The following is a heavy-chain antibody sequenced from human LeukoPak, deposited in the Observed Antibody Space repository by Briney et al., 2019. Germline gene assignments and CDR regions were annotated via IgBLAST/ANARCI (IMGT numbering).Heavy chain of an antibody. V-gene: IGHV1-18*01. D-gene: IGHD6-6*01. J-gene: IGHJ4*02. CDR1: GYTFTRYG. CDR2: ISAYNGDT. CDR3: ARSGYSSSSEGDY. Sequence: ASVKVACKASGYTFTRYGITWVRQAPGQGLEWMGWISAYNGDTNYAQKVQGRVTLTTDTTTSTAYMDLRSLRSDDTAVYYCARSGYSSSSEGDYWGQGTLVTVSS.